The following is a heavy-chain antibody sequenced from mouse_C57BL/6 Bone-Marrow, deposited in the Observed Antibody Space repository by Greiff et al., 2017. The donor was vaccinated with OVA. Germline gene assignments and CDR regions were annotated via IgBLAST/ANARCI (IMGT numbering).Heavy chain of an antibody. V-gene: IGHV1-72*01. D-gene: IGHD2-1*01. CDR1: GYAFTSYW. J-gene: IGHJ1*03. CDR3: AGGNYRGYFDV. Sequence: QVQLQQPGAELVKPGASVKLSCKASGYAFTSYWMHWVKQRPGRGLEWIGRIDPNSGGTKYNEKFKSKATLTVDKPSSTAYMQLSRLTSDDSAVYYCAGGNYRGYFDVWGTGTTVTVSS. CDR2: IDPNSGGT.